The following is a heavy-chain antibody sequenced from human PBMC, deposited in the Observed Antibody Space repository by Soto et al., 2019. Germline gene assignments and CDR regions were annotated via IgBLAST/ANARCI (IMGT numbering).Heavy chain of an antibody. CDR3: ARHRGEMVIIPWFDP. Sequence: SETLSLTCTVSGGSISSYYWSWIRQPPGKGLEWIGYIYYSGSTNYNPSLKSRVTISVDTSKNQFSLKLSSVTAADTAVYYCARHRGEMVIIPWFDPWGQGTLVTVSS. CDR2: IYYSGST. V-gene: IGHV4-59*01. J-gene: IGHJ5*02. CDR1: GGSISSYY. D-gene: IGHD3-3*01.